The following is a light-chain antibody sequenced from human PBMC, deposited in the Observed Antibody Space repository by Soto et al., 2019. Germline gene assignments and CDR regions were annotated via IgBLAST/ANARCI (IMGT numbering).Light chain of an antibody. J-gene: IGLJ1*01. CDR2: ELS. CDR3: SSYTSSSTLLYV. CDR1: SSDVGGYNH. V-gene: IGLV2-14*01. Sequence: QSALTQPASVSGSPGQSITISCTETSSDVGGYNHVSWYQQYPGKAPKVIIYELSNRPSGISNRFSGSKSGNTASLTISGLQAEDEADYYCSSYTSSSTLLYVFGTGTKLTVL.